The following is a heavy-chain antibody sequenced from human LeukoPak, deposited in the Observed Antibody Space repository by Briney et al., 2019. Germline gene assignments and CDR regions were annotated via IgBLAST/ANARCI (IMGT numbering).Heavy chain of an antibody. CDR1: GGSISSSTYY. Sequence: SETLSLTCSVSGGSISSSTYYWGWIRQPPGKGLEWIGSIYYSGSTYYNPSLKSRVTIFVDTSKNQFSLKLRSVTAADTAVYYCARTTEGGYSYGYFYYYYMDVWGKGTTVTISS. D-gene: IGHD5-18*01. CDR2: IYYSGST. CDR3: ARTTEGGYSYGYFYYYYMDV. V-gene: IGHV4-39*01. J-gene: IGHJ6*03.